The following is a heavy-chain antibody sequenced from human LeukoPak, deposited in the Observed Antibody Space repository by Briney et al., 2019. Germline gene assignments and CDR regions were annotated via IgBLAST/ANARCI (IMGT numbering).Heavy chain of an antibody. CDR1: GGSISSYY. J-gene: IGHJ4*02. CDR2: IYYSGST. V-gene: IGHV4-59*01. D-gene: IGHD6-13*01. CDR3: ARARGPYSSSWYAFDY. Sequence: SETLSLTRTVSGGSISSYYWSWIRQPPGKGLEWIGYIYYSGSTNYNPSLKSRVTISVDTSKNQFSLKLSSVTAADTAVYYCARARGPYSSSWYAFDYWGQGTLVTVSS.